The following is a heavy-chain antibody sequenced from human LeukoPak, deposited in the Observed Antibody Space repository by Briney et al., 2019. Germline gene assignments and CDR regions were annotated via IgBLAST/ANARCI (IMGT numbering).Heavy chain of an antibody. CDR3: ARDAEGTFDY. CDR1: GFTFSSYA. Sequence: SGGSLRLSCAASGFTFSSYAMHWVRQAPGKGLEYVSAISSNGGSTYYANSVKGRFTISRDNSKNTLYLQMGSLRAEDMAVYYCARDAEGTFDYWGQGTLVTVSS. CDR2: ISSNGGST. V-gene: IGHV3-64*01. J-gene: IGHJ4*02. D-gene: IGHD1-1*01.